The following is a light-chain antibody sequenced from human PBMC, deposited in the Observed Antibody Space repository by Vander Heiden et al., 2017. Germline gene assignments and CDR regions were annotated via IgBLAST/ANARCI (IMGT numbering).Light chain of an antibody. CDR3: QQLKSYPHT. CDR1: QGISSF. V-gene: IGKV1-9*01. J-gene: IGKJ2*01. Sequence: MQSTYPPSLLSSSLGDRVTITCRASQGISSFLAWYQQKPGKAPKLLIYTASTLQSGVPSRFSGSGSGTEFTLTISSLQPEDFATYYCQQLKSYPHTFGQGTKVDIK. CDR2: TAS.